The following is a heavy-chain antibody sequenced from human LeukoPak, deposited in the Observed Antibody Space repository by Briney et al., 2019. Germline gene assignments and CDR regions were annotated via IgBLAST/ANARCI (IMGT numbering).Heavy chain of an antibody. D-gene: IGHD1-7*01. CDR1: GYSFTDYF. CDR3: ARVHGGRELDAFDF. V-gene: IGHV1-2*02. J-gene: IGHJ3*01. Sequence: ASVKVSCKASGYSFTDYFIHWVRQAPGQGLEWMGWIKPNSGGTHYVQMFQGRVTMTRDTSISTVYMDLSNLKYDDTAVYYCARVHGGRELDAFDFWGEGTMLTVSS. CDR2: IKPNSGGT.